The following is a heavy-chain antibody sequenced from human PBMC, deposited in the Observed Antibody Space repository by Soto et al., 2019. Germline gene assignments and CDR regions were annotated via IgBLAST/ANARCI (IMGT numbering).Heavy chain of an antibody. J-gene: IGHJ6*03. CDR1: GFTFSSYS. D-gene: IGHD2-2*01. CDR2: ISSSSSTI. Sequence: PGGSLRLSCAASGFTFSSYSMNWVRQAPGKGLEWVSYISSSSSTIYYADSVKGRFTISRDNAKNSLYLQMNSLRAEDTAVYYCARSDCSSTSCYVDPYYYYMDVWGKGTTVTVSS. V-gene: IGHV3-48*01. CDR3: ARSDCSSTSCYVDPYYYYMDV.